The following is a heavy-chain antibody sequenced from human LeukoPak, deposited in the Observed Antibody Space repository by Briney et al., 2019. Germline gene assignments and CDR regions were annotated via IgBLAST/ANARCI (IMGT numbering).Heavy chain of an antibody. CDR3: ARDSSGWSHDAFDI. CDR1: GFTFSSYE. CDR2: ISSSGSTI. V-gene: IGHV3-48*03. J-gene: IGHJ3*02. D-gene: IGHD6-19*01. Sequence: PGGSLRLSCAASGFTFSSYEMNWVRQAPGKGLEGVSYISSSGSTIYYTDSVEGRFTISRDNAKNSLYLQMNSLRAEDTAIYYCARDSSGWSHDAFDIWGQGTMVTVSS.